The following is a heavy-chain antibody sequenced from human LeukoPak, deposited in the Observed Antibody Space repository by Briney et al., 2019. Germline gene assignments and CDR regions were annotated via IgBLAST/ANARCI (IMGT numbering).Heavy chain of an antibody. CDR3: AKDMGMTTITGGFDF. CDR2: VSWNNNNI. CDR1: GFTFDDYA. J-gene: IGHJ4*02. D-gene: IGHD4-11*01. Sequence: GGSLRLSCAASGFTFDDYAMHWVRQAPGKGLEWVSGVSWNNNNIGYADSVKGRFTISRDNSKNSLYLQMNSLRTEDTALYYCAKDMGMTTITGGFDFWGQGTLVTVSS. V-gene: IGHV3-9*01.